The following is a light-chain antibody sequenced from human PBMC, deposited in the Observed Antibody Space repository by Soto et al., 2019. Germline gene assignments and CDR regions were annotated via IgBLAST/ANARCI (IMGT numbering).Light chain of an antibody. V-gene: IGKV1-5*03. Sequence: DIQKTQSPSTLSASVGDRVTITCRASQSINSWLAWFQQKPGKAPKLLIYKASSLQSGVPSRFSGSGSGTQFTLTISCLQPDDFATYFCQQYKSFSLYTFGQGTMVDIK. CDR1: QSINSW. J-gene: IGKJ2*01. CDR2: KAS. CDR3: QQYKSFSLYT.